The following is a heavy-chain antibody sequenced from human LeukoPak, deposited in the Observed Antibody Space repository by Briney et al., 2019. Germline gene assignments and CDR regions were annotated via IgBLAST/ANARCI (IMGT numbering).Heavy chain of an antibody. CDR1: GFTFSSYA. CDR3: AKSDLGHRSRQVGHFDY. Sequence: GRSLRLSCAASGFTFSSYAMHWVRQAPGKGLEWVAVISYDGSNKYYTDSVKGRFTISRDNSKNTLYLQMNSLRTEDTAVYYCAKSDLGHRSRQVGHFDYWGQGTLVTVSS. J-gene: IGHJ4*02. CDR2: ISYDGSNK. V-gene: IGHV3-30-3*02. D-gene: IGHD2-15*01.